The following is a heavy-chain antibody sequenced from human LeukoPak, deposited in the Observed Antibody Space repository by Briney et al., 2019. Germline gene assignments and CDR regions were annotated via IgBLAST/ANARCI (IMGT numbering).Heavy chain of an antibody. CDR2: LGTYNGNT. J-gene: IGHJ4*02. Sequence: DSVKVSCKASGYTFTTYAISWVRQAPGQGLEWMGWLGTYNGNTHYARKLQGRVTMTTDTSTSTAYMELRSLRSDDTAVYYCARTPLYYDSVGFDSWGQGTLVTVSS. D-gene: IGHD3-22*01. CDR3: ARTPLYYDSVGFDS. V-gene: IGHV1-18*01. CDR1: GYTFTTYA.